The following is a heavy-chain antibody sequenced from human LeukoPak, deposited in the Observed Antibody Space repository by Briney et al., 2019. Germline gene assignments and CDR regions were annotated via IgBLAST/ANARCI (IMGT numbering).Heavy chain of an antibody. CDR3: ARDLGTVFDY. CDR1: GGSISSGDYY. Sequence: SETLSLTCTVSGGSISSGDYYWSWIRQPPGKGLEWIGYIYYSGSTYYNPSLKSRVTISVDRSKNQFSLKLSSVTAADTAVYYCARDLGTVFDYWGQGTLVTVSS. D-gene: IGHD1-1*01. V-gene: IGHV4-30-4*01. CDR2: IYYSGST. J-gene: IGHJ4*02.